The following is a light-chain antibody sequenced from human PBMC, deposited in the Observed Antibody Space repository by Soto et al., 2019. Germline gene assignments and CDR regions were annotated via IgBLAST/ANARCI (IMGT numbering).Light chain of an antibody. CDR1: SSNIGAGYD. CDR2: GNS. V-gene: IGLV1-40*01. CDR3: QSYDSSLSGSNYV. Sequence: QAVLTQPPSVSGAPGQRVTISCTGSSSNIGAGYDVHWYQQLPGTAPKLLIYGNSNRPSGVPDRFSGSKSVTSASLAITGLQAEDEADYYCQSYDSSLSGSNYVFGTGTKLAVL. J-gene: IGLJ1*01.